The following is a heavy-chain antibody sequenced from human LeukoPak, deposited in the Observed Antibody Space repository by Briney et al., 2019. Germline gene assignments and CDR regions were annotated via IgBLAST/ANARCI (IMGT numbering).Heavy chain of an antibody. Sequence: SVKVSCKTSGDTFSSYGISWVRQAPGQGLEWMGRIIPIVGSTNYAEKLQGRVTITADKSTSTVYMELSSLRSEDTAVYYCARHYGGLDDYWGQGTLIIVSS. CDR1: GDTFSSYG. V-gene: IGHV1-69*04. CDR2: IIPIVGST. D-gene: IGHD4-23*01. CDR3: ARHYGGLDDY. J-gene: IGHJ4*02.